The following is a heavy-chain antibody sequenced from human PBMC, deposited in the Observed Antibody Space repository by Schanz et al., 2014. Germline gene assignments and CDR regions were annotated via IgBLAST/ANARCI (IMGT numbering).Heavy chain of an antibody. CDR3: AMGSSLYYFDL. Sequence: QVQLVESGGGLVKPGGSLRLSCAASGFTFSYHYTSWIRQAPGKGLEWVAHISSTSLYTNYAASVKGRFTISRDNTKSSLFLQMNSLRSEDTAVYFCAMGSSLYYFDLWGQGTLITVSS. V-gene: IGHV3-11*06. J-gene: IGHJ4*02. CDR1: GFTFSYHY. D-gene: IGHD6-13*01. CDR2: ISSTSLYT.